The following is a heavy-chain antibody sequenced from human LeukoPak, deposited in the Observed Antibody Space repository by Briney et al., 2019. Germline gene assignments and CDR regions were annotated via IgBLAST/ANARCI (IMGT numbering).Heavy chain of an antibody. CDR3: ATTPHQTDYYYDSSGYYLYFDY. Sequence: ASVKVSCKASGGTFSSYAISGVRQAPGQGLEWMGGIIPIFGTANYAQKFQGRVTITADESTSTAYMELSSLRSEDTAVYYCATTPHQTDYYYDSSGYYLYFDYWGQGTLVTVSS. V-gene: IGHV1-69*13. CDR1: GGTFSSYA. J-gene: IGHJ4*02. CDR2: IIPIFGTA. D-gene: IGHD3-22*01.